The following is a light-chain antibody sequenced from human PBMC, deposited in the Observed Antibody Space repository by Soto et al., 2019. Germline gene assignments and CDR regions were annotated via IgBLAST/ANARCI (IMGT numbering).Light chain of an antibody. J-gene: IGLJ1*01. Sequence: QSALTQPRSVSGSPGQSVAISCTGTSSDVGGYNYVSWYQQHPGKAPKLIIYDVTKRPSGVPDRFSGSSSGNTASLTISGLQAEEEADYFCCSYAGSSSYVFGTGTKVTVL. V-gene: IGLV2-11*01. CDR3: CSYAGSSSYV. CDR2: DVT. CDR1: SSDVGGYNY.